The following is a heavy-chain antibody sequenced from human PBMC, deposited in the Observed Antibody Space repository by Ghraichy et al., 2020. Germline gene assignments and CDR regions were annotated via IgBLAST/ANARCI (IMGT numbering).Heavy chain of an antibody. V-gene: IGHV4-39*01. Sequence: SETLSLTCTVSGGSISSSSYYWGWIRQPPGKGLEWIGSIYYSGSTYYNPSLKSRVTISVDTSKNQFSLKLSSVTAADTAVYYCACVTIFGVVTYWGQGTLVTVSS. CDR2: IYYSGST. CDR3: ACVTIFGVVTY. CDR1: GGSISSSSYY. D-gene: IGHD3-3*01. J-gene: IGHJ4*02.